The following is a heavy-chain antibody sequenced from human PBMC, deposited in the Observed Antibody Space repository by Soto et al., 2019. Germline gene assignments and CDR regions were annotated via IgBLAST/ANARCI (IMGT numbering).Heavy chain of an antibody. CDR3: ARGITGAMDV. D-gene: IGHD1-20*01. J-gene: IGHJ6*02. CDR2: INPDGRIT. Sequence: EVQLVESGGGLVQPGGSLRLSCAASGFTFRSHWMHWVRQAPDKGLVWVSQINPDGRITTYAESVNGRFTFSRDNAKNTLYLQMNSLRVEDTAVYYCARGITGAMDVWGRGTTVTVS. V-gene: IGHV3-74*01. CDR1: GFTFRSHW.